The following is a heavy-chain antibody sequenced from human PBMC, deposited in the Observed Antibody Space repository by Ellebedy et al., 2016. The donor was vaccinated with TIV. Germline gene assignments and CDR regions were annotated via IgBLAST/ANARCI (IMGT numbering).Heavy chain of an antibody. Sequence: GGSLRLSCAASGFSFRSYWMSWVRQAPGKGLEWVSSISSGSTFIHYADSVQGRFTISRDNAKNSLYLQMHTLRAEDTAVYYCARDGAYGDYSPGYYGMDVWGQGTAVAVSS. J-gene: IGHJ6*02. V-gene: IGHV3-21*01. D-gene: IGHD4-17*01. CDR2: ISSGSTFI. CDR3: ARDGAYGDYSPGYYGMDV. CDR1: GFSFRSYW.